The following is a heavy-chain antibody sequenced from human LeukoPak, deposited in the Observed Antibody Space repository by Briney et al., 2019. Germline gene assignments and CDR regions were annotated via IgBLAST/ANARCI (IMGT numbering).Heavy chain of an antibody. CDR2: ISLTGTT. D-gene: IGHD1-26*01. J-gene: IGHJ6*03. Sequence: SETLSLTWAVSGDSGSSHYWTWIRQPPGKGLEWIGYISLTGTTNYNPSLKSRVTISVDPFKSQFSLILTSVTAADTAVYYCARIESGGTYFYYYYMDVWGKGTAVTVSS. CDR1: GDSGSSHY. CDR3: ARIESGGTYFYYYYMDV. V-gene: IGHV4-59*02.